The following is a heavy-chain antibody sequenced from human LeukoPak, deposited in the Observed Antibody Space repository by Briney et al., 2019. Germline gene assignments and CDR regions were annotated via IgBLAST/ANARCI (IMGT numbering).Heavy chain of an antibody. CDR3: ARGLGLEQWLVLYYYYGMDV. Sequence: GGSLRLSCAASGFTFSSYSMNWVRQAPGKGLEWVSSISSSSSYIYYADSVKGRFTISRDNAKNSLYLQMNSLRAEDTAVYYCARGLGLEQWLVLYYYYGMDVWGQGTTVTVSS. V-gene: IGHV3-21*01. J-gene: IGHJ6*02. D-gene: IGHD6-19*01. CDR2: ISSSSSYI. CDR1: GFTFSSYS.